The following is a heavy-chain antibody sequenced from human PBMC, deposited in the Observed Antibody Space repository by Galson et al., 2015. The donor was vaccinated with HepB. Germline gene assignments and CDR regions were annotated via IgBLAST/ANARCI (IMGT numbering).Heavy chain of an antibody. J-gene: IGHJ3*02. CDR3: ATLGQGGIVGAQGRDDAFDI. D-gene: IGHD1-26*01. Sequence: SVKVSCKVSGYTLTELSMHWVRQAPGKGLEWMGGFDPEDGETIYAQKFQGRVTMTEDTSTDTAYMELSSLRSEDTAVYYCATLGQGGIVGAQGRDDAFDIWGQGTMVTVSS. V-gene: IGHV1-24*01. CDR1: GYTLTELS. CDR2: FDPEDGET.